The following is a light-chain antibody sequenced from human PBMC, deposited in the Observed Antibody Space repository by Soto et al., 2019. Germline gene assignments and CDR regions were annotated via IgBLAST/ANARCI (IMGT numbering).Light chain of an antibody. CDR2: TAS. CDR1: QGISSL. Sequence: DIQMTQSPSSVSASVGDRVTITCRASQGISSLLAWYQQKPGKAPKLLTHTASSLQSGVPSRFNGNGPSKAFTHTLTSLQPEGFSTYYCQQANSFPLTLGGGTKVEIK. CDR3: QQANSFPLT. V-gene: IGKV1-12*01. J-gene: IGKJ4*01.